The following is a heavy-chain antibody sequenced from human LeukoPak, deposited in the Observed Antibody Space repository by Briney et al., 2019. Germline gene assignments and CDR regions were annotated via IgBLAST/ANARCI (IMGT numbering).Heavy chain of an antibody. Sequence: GGSLRLSCAASGFTFSNYIMTWVRQAPGKGLEWVSAISGSGMTTYYADSVKGRFTISRDNSKDTVDLHLNSLRAEDTAVFYCAKVDITGTIPRAFDIWGQGTMVTVSS. CDR3: AKVDITGTIPRAFDI. D-gene: IGHD1/OR15-1a*01. CDR1: GFTFSNYI. CDR2: ISGSGMTT. J-gene: IGHJ3*02. V-gene: IGHV3-23*01.